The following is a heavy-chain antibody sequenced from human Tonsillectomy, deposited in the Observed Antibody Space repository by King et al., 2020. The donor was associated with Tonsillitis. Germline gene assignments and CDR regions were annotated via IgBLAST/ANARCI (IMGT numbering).Heavy chain of an antibody. V-gene: IGHV1-2*02. J-gene: IGHJ3*02. D-gene: IGHD6-19*01. CDR3: ARGRIAVAGTDAFDI. CDR2: INPNSDDT. Sequence: EQLVQSGAEVKKPGASVKVSCKASGYTFTGYYMHWVRQAPGQGLEWMGWINPNSDDTNYAQKFQGRVTMTRDTSITTAYMELSRLRSDDTAVYYCARGRIAVAGTDAFDIWGQGTMVTVSS. CDR1: GYTFTGYY.